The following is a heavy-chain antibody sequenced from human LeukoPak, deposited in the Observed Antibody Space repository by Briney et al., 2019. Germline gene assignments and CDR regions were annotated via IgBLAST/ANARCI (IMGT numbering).Heavy chain of an antibody. D-gene: IGHD3-22*01. J-gene: IGHJ6*02. CDR3: ARPTHTMIAPTRGYGMDV. V-gene: IGHV3-48*04. CDR2: ISSSSSTI. Sequence: GGSLRLSCAASGFTFSSYSMNWVRQAPGKGLEWVSYISSSSSTIYYADSVKGRFTISRDNAKNSLYLQMNSLRAEDTAVYYCARPTHTMIAPTRGYGMDVWGQGTTVTVSS. CDR1: GFTFSSYS.